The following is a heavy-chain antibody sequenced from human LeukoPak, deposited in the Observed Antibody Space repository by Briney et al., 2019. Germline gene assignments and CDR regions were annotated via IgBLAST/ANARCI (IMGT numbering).Heavy chain of an antibody. CDR2: IYYSGST. J-gene: IGHJ6*03. D-gene: IGHD3-3*01. V-gene: IGHV4-59*01. CDR3: ARGITIFGVVINYYYMDV. Sequence: PSETLSLTCTVSGGSISSYYWSWIRQPPGRGLEWVGYIYYSGSTNYNPSLKSRVTISVDTSKNQFSLKLSSVTAADTAVYYCARGITIFGVVINYYYMDVWGKGTTVTVPS. CDR1: GGSISSYY.